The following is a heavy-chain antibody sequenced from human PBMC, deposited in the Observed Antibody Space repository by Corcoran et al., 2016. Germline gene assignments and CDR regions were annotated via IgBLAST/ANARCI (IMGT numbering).Heavy chain of an antibody. CDR3: ARGDYDILTGYPQTNYPCIAVAGTGFDY. Sequence: EVQLVESGGGLVQPGGSLRLSCAASGFTFSSYSMNWVRQAPGKGLEWVSYISSSSSTIYYADSVKGRFTISSDNAKNSLYLQMNSLREEDPAVYYCARGDYDILTGYPQTNYPCIAVAGTGFDYWGQGTLVTVSS. D-gene: IGHD3-9*01. J-gene: IGHJ4*02. V-gene: IGHV3-48*02. CDR1: GFTFSSYS. CDR2: ISSSSSTI.